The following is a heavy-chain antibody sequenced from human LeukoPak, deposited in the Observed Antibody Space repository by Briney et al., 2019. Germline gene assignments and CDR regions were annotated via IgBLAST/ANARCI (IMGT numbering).Heavy chain of an antibody. D-gene: IGHD3-22*01. J-gene: IGHJ3*02. CDR1: GFTFSNYN. CDR2: ISTGSSYI. V-gene: IGHV3-21*01. Sequence: GGSLRLSCAASGFTFSNYNMNWVRQAPGKGLEWVSSISTGSSYIYYADSVKGRFTISRDNAKNSLYLQMNSLRAEDTAVFYCATTRYYDTSGYYNDAFDIWGQGTMVTVSS. CDR3: ATTRYYDTSGYYNDAFDI.